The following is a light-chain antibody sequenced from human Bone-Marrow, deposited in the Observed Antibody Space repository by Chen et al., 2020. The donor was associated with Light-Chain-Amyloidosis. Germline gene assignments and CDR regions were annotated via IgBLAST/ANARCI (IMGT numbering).Light chain of an antibody. CDR1: SSDVGGYDY. J-gene: IGLJ2*01. Sequence: QSALTQPASVSASPGQSITIYCTGSSSDVGGYDYVSWYQQHPGKAPKLLIYDVRIRPSGVSNRFSGSKSGNTASLAISGLLTEDEAAYYCSSYTSSSAPVVVGGGTKLTVL. CDR2: DVR. CDR3: SSYTSSSAPVV. V-gene: IGLV2-14*03.